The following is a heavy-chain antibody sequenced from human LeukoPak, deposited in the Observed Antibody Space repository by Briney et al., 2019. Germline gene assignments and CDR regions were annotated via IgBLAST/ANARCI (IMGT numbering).Heavy chain of an antibody. CDR1: GGSISSQY. V-gene: IGHV4-59*11. CDR2: IYYSGST. J-gene: IGHJ5*02. D-gene: IGHD6-6*01. Sequence: SETLSLTCTVSGGSISSQYWSWIRQPPGKGLEWIGYIYYSGSTSYNPSLKSRVTISVDTSKNQISLRLSSVTAADTAVYYCARDIISEYSSSHSHFDPWGQGTLVTVSS. CDR3: ARDIISEYSSSHSHFDP.